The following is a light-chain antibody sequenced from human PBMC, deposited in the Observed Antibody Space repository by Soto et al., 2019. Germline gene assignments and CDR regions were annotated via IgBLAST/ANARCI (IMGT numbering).Light chain of an antibody. J-gene: IGLJ1*01. V-gene: IGLV2-8*01. CDR1: SSDVGSYNY. Sequence: QSALTQPPSASGSPGQSVTISCTGASSDVGSYNYVSWYQQHPGKAPKVIIYEVTKRPSGVPDRFSGSKSGNTASLTVSGLQAEDEADYYCSSYAGSNTRYLFGSGTKVTVL. CDR3: SSYAGSNTRYL. CDR2: EVT.